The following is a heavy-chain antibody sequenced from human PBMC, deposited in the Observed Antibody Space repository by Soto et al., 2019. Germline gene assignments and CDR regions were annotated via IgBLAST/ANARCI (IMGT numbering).Heavy chain of an antibody. D-gene: IGHD3-3*01. Sequence: QVQLVQSGAEVKKPGASVKVSCKASGYTFTGYYMHWVRQAPGQGLEWMGWINPNSGGTNYAQKFQGRVTMTRDTSISAAYIELSRLRSDDTAVYYCAREVRWYDFWSVYFIWFGPWGQGTLVTVSS. V-gene: IGHV1-2*02. J-gene: IGHJ5*02. CDR1: GYTFTGYY. CDR2: INPNSGGT. CDR3: AREVRWYDFWSVYFIWFGP.